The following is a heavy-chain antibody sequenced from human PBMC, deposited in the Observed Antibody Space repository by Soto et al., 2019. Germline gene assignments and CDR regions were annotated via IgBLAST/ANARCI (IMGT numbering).Heavy chain of an antibody. D-gene: IGHD3-10*01. CDR3: ARDVSGSYDY. CDR2: IWYDGSNK. CDR1: GFTFRSYG. J-gene: IGHJ4*02. V-gene: IGHV3-33*01. Sequence: GGALRLSCGASGFTFRSYGMHWGRQAPGKGLEWVAVIWYDGSNKYYADSVKGRFTISRDNSKNTLYLQMNSLRAEDTAVYYCARDVSGSYDYWGQGTLVTVSS.